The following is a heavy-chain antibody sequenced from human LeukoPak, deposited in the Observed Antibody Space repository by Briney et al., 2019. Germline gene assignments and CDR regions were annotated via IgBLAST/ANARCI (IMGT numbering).Heavy chain of an antibody. Sequence: PGGSLSLSCAASGVTVSTIYMGWVRQAPGKGLDWVSVIYPDGKAYYAESVKGRFTISRDSSENTLFLQMNSLRAEDTAVYYCATLKGWYGEGCFDYWGQGTLVTVSS. CDR1: GVTVSTIY. CDR2: IYPDGKA. D-gene: IGHD3-10*01. CDR3: ATLKGWYGEGCFDY. V-gene: IGHV3-53*01. J-gene: IGHJ4*02.